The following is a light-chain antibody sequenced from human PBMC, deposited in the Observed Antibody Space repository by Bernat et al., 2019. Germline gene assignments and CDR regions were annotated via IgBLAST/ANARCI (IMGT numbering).Light chain of an antibody. CDR1: SSDVGAYNY. V-gene: IGLV2-14*03. CDR2: DVT. J-gene: IGLJ1*01. CDR3: VSYTASSTFV. Sequence: QSALTQPASVSGSPGQSITISCTGTSSDVGAYNYVSWFQQHPDKAPKLMLYDVTNRPSGVSYRFSGSKSGNTASLTSSGLQAEDEADYYCVSYTASSTFVFGTGTKVTV.